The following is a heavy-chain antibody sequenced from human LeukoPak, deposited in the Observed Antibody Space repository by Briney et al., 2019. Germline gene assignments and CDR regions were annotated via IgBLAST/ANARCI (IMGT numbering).Heavy chain of an antibody. Sequence: SETLSLTCTVSGGSISSHYWAWIRQPPGKGLEWIGYISYTGTTNYNPSLKSRVTISVDTSKTQFSLKLRSVTAADTAVYYCAREGYSSNWYDYWGQGTLVTVSS. CDR2: ISYTGTT. CDR3: AREGYSSNWYDY. D-gene: IGHD6-13*01. V-gene: IGHV4-59*11. J-gene: IGHJ5*01. CDR1: GGSISSHY.